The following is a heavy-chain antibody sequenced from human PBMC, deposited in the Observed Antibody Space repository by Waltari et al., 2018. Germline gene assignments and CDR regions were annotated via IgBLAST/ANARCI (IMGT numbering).Heavy chain of an antibody. V-gene: IGHV3-21*01. CDR1: GFILRDYS. CDR2: ISSTSRYI. CDR3: ARDAVTNFDWFDP. D-gene: IGHD4-17*01. J-gene: IGHJ5*02. Sequence: EVQLVESGGGLVKPGGSLRLSGAAPGFILRDYSMTWVRQVPGKGLEWVSTISSTSRYIYYGDSVKGRFTVSRDNAKNSLYLQMDSLRGEDTGLYYCARDAVTNFDWFDPWGQGTQVTVSS.